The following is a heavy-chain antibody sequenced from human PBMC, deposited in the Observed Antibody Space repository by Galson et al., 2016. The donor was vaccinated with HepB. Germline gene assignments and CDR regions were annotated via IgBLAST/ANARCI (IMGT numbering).Heavy chain of an antibody. CDR1: GDSINTGNYY. CDR3: ARDLTGPAFDI. CDR2: IYYTGTT. J-gene: IGHJ3*02. Sequence: SETLSLTCTGSGDSINTGNYYWAWIRQPPGKGLEWIATIYYTGTTYYNPSLKSRLTISVDTSYNQFSLHLNSVTAADTAVYYCARDLTGPAFDIRSQGTMVTVSS. V-gene: IGHV4-39*02.